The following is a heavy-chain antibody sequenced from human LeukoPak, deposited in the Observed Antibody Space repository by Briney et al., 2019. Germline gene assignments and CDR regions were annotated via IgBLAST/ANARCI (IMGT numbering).Heavy chain of an antibody. J-gene: IGHJ4*02. Sequence: SETLSLTCTVSGGSISSGSYYWSWIRQPAGKGLEWIGRIYTSGSTNYNPSLKSRVTMSVDTSKNQFSLKLSSVTAADTAVYYCARVGSSSSLGLLDYWGQGTLVTVSS. CDR2: IYTSGST. CDR3: ARVGSSSSLGLLDY. CDR1: GGSISSGSYY. V-gene: IGHV4-61*02. D-gene: IGHD6-6*01.